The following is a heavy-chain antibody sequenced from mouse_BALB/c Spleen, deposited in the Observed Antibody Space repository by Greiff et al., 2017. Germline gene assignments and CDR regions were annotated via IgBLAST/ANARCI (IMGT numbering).Heavy chain of an antibody. CDR3: ARERYYGSSFWYFDV. D-gene: IGHD1-1*01. CDR2: IYPYNGGT. V-gene: IGHV1S29*02. J-gene: IGHJ1*01. CDR1: GYTFTDYN. Sequence: VQLKQSGPELVKPGASVKISCKASGYTFTDYNMHWVKQSHGKSLEWIGYIYPYNGGTGYNQKFKSKATLTVDNSSSTAYMELRSLTSEDSAVYYCARERYYGSSFWYFDVWGAGTTVTVSS.